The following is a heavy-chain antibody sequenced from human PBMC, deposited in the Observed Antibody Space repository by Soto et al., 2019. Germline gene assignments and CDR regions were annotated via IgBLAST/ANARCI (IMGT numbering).Heavy chain of an antibody. Sequence: PSETLSLTCTVSGGSVSSGSYYWSWIRQPPGKGLEWIGYIYYSGSTNYNPSLKSRVTISVDTSKNQFSLKLSSVTAADTAVYYCAGSSSWYLRFDPWGQGTLVTVSS. V-gene: IGHV4-61*01. CDR2: IYYSGST. D-gene: IGHD6-13*01. CDR1: GGSVSSGSYY. J-gene: IGHJ5*02. CDR3: AGSSSWYLRFDP.